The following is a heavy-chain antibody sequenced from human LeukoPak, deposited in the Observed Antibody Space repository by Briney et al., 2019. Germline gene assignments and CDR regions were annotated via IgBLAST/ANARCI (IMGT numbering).Heavy chain of an antibody. CDR1: GYTFTGYY. CDR2: ISPNSGGT. Sequence: ASVNLSCKASGYTFTGYYMHWVRQAAGQGLDWMGSISPNSGGTNYAQKFQGRVTMTRDTSISTAYMELSRLRSDDTAVYYCAREIVYYYDSSGYYYDWFDPWGQGTLVTVSS. CDR3: AREIVYYYDSSGYYYDWFDP. D-gene: IGHD3-22*01. J-gene: IGHJ5*02. V-gene: IGHV1-2*02.